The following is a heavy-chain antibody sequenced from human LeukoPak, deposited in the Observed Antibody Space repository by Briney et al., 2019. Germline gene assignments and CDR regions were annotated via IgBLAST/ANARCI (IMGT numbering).Heavy chain of an antibody. V-gene: IGHV3-21*04. D-gene: IGHD2-2*02. CDR1: GFTFSSYS. CDR2: ISSSSSYI. J-gene: IGHJ4*02. Sequence: GGSLRLSCAASGFTFSSYSMNWVRQAPGKGLEWVSSISSSSSYIYYADSVKGRFTISRDNAKNSLYLQMNSLRAVDTAVYYCANFARYCSSTSCYTGDYWGQGTLVTVSS. CDR3: ANFARYCSSTSCYTGDY.